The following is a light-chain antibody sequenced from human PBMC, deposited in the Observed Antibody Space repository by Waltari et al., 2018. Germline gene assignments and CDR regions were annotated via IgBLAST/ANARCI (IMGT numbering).Light chain of an antibody. J-gene: IGKJ5*01. Sequence: DIQMTQSPSTLSASVGDRVIITCRASQRISTWLAWYQHKPGKAPKLLISQASNLESGVPSRLSGSGSGTDFTLTISSLQAEDVAVYYCQQYYGTPITFGQGTRLEIK. CDR3: QQYYGTPIT. CDR1: QRISTW. V-gene: IGKV1-5*03. CDR2: QAS.